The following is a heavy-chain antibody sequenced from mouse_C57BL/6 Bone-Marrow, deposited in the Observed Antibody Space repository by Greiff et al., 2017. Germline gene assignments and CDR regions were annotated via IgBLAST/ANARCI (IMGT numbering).Heavy chain of an antibody. D-gene: IGHD1-1*01. CDR2: IDPENGDT. Sequence: EVKLVESGAELVRPGASVKLSCTASGFNIKDDYMHWVKQRPEQGLEWIGWIDPENGDTEYASKFQGKATITADTSSNTAYLQLSSLTSEDTAVYYCTGTVVGAMDYWGQGTSVTVSS. CDR3: TGTVVGAMDY. J-gene: IGHJ4*01. V-gene: IGHV14-4*01. CDR1: GFNIKDDY.